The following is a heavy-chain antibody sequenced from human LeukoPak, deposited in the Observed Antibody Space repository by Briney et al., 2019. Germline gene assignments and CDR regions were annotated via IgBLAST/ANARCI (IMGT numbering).Heavy chain of an antibody. CDR3: ARRMATVTDTFDI. CDR2: VFHSGTT. J-gene: IGHJ3*02. Sequence: SETLSLTCNVSGDSLTSHFWSCIRQTPGKGLEWIGYVFHSGTTNYCPSLKSRVTISLDTSKKQFYLRLASVTAADTAVYYCARRMATVTDTFDIWGRGTMVSVSS. CDR1: GDSLTSHF. V-gene: IGHV4-59*08. D-gene: IGHD5-24*01.